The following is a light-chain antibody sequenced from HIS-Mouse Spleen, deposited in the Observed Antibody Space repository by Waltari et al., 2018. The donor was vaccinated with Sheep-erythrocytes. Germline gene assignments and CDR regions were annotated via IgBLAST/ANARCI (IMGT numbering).Light chain of an antibody. CDR1: SSDVGGYNY. CDR2: DVS. Sequence: QSALTQPRSVSGSPGQSVTISCTGTSSDVGGYNYVSWYQQHPGKAPKLMIYDVSKRTSGVPERVSGSKSGNTASLTISGLQAEDEADYYCCSYAGSYNHVFATGTKVTVL. CDR3: CSYAGSYNHV. J-gene: IGLJ1*01. V-gene: IGLV2-11*01.